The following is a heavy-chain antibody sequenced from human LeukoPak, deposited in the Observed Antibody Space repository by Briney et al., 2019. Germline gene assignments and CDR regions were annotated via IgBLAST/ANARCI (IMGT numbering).Heavy chain of an antibody. J-gene: IGHJ3*02. D-gene: IGHD2-2*01. CDR3: ASHTGYCSSMSCFHAFDI. CDR1: GYSFTSYW. V-gene: IGHV5-51*01. CDR2: IYPGDSDT. Sequence: GESLKISCKGSGYSFTSYWIGWVRQMPGKGLEWMGIIYPGDSDTRYSPSFQGQVTISADKSISTAYLQWSSLKASDTAMCYCASHTGYCSSMSCFHAFDIWGQGTMVTVSS.